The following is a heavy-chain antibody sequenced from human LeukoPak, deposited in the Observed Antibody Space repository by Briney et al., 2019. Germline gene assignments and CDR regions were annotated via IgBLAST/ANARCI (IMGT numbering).Heavy chain of an antibody. V-gene: IGHV3-72*01. Sequence: GGSLRLSCAASGFTLSDHYMDWVRQPPGKGLEWVGRSRNRANSYTTDYAASVKGRFTISRDDSKNSLYLQMSSLETEDTAVYYCVRLDPYGSSWYYWGQGTLVTVSS. J-gene: IGHJ4*02. CDR2: SRNRANSYTT. D-gene: IGHD6-13*01. CDR1: GFTLSDHY. CDR3: VRLDPYGSSWYY.